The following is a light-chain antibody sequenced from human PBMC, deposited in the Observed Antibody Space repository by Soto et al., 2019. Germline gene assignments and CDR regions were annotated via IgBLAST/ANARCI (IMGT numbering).Light chain of an antibody. V-gene: IGKV1-5*01. Sequence: DIQMTQSPSTLSASVGDRATITCRASQSISSWLAWYQQNPGNAPKVLIYYASTLESGVPSRFSGSGSGTEFTLTISSLQPDDFATYYCQQYNGYLYSFGQGTKLEI. CDR1: QSISSW. J-gene: IGKJ2*03. CDR2: YAS. CDR3: QQYNGYLYS.